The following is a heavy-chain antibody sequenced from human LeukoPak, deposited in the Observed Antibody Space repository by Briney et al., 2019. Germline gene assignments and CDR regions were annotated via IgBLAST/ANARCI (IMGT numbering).Heavy chain of an antibody. CDR1: GFTFTDFF. J-gene: IGHJ4*02. CDR3: SRVVSVAGSDYLDY. D-gene: IGHD6-19*01. Sequence: GGSLRLSCAASGFTFTDFFMDWVRLTPGKGLEWIGRSRNKARSYSAEYAASVQGRFTISRDKSKNSLYLQMNSLKTEDTAVYYCSRVVSVAGSDYLDYWGQGTLVTVSS. V-gene: IGHV3-72*01. CDR2: SRNKARSYSA.